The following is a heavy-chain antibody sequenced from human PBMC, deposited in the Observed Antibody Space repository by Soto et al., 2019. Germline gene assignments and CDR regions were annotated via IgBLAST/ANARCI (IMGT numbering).Heavy chain of an antibody. V-gene: IGHV1-2*02. Sequence: GASVKVSCKASGYTFTGYYMHWVRQAPGQGLEWMGWINPNSGGTNYAQKFQGRVTMTRDTSISTAYMELSRLRSDDTAVYYCASSGSIVVVITNYWYFDLWGRGTLVTVSS. CDR2: INPNSGGT. J-gene: IGHJ2*01. CDR1: GYTFTGYY. D-gene: IGHD3-22*01. CDR3: ASSGSIVVVITNYWYFDL.